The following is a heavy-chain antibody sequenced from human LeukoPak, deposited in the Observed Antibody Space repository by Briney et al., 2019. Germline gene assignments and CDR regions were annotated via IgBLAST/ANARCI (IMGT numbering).Heavy chain of an antibody. CDR2: IKQDGSEK. CDR3: ARDRWGYGMDV. V-gene: IGHV3-7*01. Sequence: GGSLRLACAASGFTFSSYWMSWVRQAPGKGLEWVANIKQDGSEKHYVDSVKGRFTISRDSAKNSMSLQMNSLRAEDTAVYYCARDRWGYGMDVWGQGTRVIVSS. CDR1: GFTFSSYW. D-gene: IGHD3-16*01. J-gene: IGHJ6*02.